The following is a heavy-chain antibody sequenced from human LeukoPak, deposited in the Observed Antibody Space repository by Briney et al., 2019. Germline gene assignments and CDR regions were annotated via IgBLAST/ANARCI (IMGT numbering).Heavy chain of an antibody. CDR2: IYATGST. J-gene: IGHJ5*02. CDR3: ARHGSVRSPLGP. Sequence: SETLSLTCTVSGGSISSYYWSWIRQPPGKELEWIGYIYATGSTNYNPSLKSRVTISVDTSKNQFSLNLRPVTAADTAVYYCARHGSVRSPLGPWGQGTLVTVSS. CDR1: GGSISSYY. D-gene: IGHD3-10*01. V-gene: IGHV4-4*09.